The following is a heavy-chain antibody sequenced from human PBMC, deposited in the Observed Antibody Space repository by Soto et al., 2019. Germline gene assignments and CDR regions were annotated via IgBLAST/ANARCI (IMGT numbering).Heavy chain of an antibody. D-gene: IGHD6-6*01. CDR2: ISAYNGNK. CDR3: ARTGGGMAARPLEY. Sequence: QVQLMQSGGEVKKPGASVEVSCKASGYMFTTYGISWVRQAPGQGLEWMAWISAYNGNKKYAQKFQDRVTMTIHTSSTTVSMELRNLTSEDTAIYYCARTGGGMAARPLEYWGQGTLVTVSP. CDR1: GYMFTTYG. V-gene: IGHV1-18*04. J-gene: IGHJ4*02.